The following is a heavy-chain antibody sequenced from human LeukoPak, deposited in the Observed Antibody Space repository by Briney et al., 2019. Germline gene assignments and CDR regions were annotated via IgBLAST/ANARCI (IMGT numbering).Heavy chain of an antibody. D-gene: IGHD1-26*01. CDR3: AKDRSGSYYGGSNWFDP. CDR1: GFTFNSYA. Sequence: PGGSLRLSCAASGFTFNSYAMSWVRQAPGKGLEWVSAISGSGGSTYYADSVKGRFTISRDNSKNTLYLQMNSLRAEDTAVYYCAKDRSGSYYGGSNWFDPWGQGTLVTVSS. V-gene: IGHV3-23*01. J-gene: IGHJ5*02. CDR2: ISGSGGST.